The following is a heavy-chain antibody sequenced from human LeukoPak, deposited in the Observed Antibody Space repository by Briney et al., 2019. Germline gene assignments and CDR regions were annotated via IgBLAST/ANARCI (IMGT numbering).Heavy chain of an antibody. CDR2: IYPGDSDT. CDR1: GYSFTSYW. D-gene: IGHD6-13*01. Sequence: RGESLKISCKGSGYSFTSYWIGWVRQMPGKGLEWMGIIYPGDSDTRYSPSFQGQVTISADKSISTAYLQWSSLKASDTAMYYCARQGGAAEYYYYMDVWGKGTTVTVSS. J-gene: IGHJ6*03. V-gene: IGHV5-51*01. CDR3: ARQGGAAEYYYYMDV.